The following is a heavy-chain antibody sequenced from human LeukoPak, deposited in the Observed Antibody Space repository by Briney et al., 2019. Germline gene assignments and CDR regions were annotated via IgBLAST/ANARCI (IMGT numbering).Heavy chain of an antibody. CDR2: MYSGGST. CDR3: ARGYCTGTNCLVDY. Sequence: GGSLRLSCAASGFTVSTNFMNWVRQAPGKGLEWVSIMYSGGSTYYADSVKGRFTISRDDSKNTVCLQMNSLRDDDTAMYYCARGYCTGTNCLVDYWGQETLVTVSS. V-gene: IGHV3-53*01. CDR1: GFTVSTNF. D-gene: IGHD2-8*02. J-gene: IGHJ4*02.